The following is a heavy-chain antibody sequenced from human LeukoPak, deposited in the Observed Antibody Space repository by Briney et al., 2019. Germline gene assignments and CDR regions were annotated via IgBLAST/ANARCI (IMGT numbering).Heavy chain of an antibody. CDR1: GFTFSNYA. CDR3: ARDRGHDILTGYFD. V-gene: IGHV3-53*01. CDR2: IYSGGST. D-gene: IGHD3-9*01. J-gene: IGHJ4*02. Sequence: GSLRLSCAASGFTFSNYAMSWVRQAPGKGLEWVSVIYSGGSTYYADSVKGRFTISRDNSKNTLYLQMNSLRAEDTAVYYCARDRGHDILTGYFDWGQGTLVTVSS.